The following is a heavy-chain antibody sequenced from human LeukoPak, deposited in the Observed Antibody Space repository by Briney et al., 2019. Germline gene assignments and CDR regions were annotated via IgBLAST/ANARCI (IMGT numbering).Heavy chain of an antibody. CDR3: ASFRWGSGFDY. V-gene: IGHV6-1*01. CDR1: GDSVSSGSAA. J-gene: IGHJ4*02. CDR2: TYYKSKWYN. Sequence: SQTLSLTCAISGDSVSSGSAAWNWIMQSPSRGLEWLGRTYYKSKWYNDYAPSVKSRITINPDASKNQFSLQLNSVTPEDTAVYFCASFRWGSGFDYWGRGTLVTVSS. D-gene: IGHD7-27*01.